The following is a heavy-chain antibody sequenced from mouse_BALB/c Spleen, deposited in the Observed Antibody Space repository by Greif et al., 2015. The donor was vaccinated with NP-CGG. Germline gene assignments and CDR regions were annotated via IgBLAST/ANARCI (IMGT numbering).Heavy chain of an antibody. CDR1: GYTFTSYW. D-gene: IGHD2-1*01. J-gene: IGHJ2*01. CDR3: TRLGNYGY. CDR2: IYPGSGST. V-gene: IGHV1S22*01. Sequence: LQQSGSELVRPGASVKLSCKASGYTFTSYWMHWVKQRPGQGLEWIGNIYPGSGSTNYDEKFKSKATLTVDTSSSTAYMQLSSPTSEDSAVYYCTRLGNYGYWGQGTTLTVSS.